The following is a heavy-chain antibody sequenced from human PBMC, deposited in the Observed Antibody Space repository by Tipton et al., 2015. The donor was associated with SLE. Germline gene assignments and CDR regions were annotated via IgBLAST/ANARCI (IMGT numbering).Heavy chain of an antibody. CDR2: IYTSGST. CDR1: GGSISGYY. Sequence: TLSLTCTVSGGSISGYYWSWIRQPAGKGLEWIGRIYTSGSTNYNPSLKSRVTISVDTSKNQFSLKLSSVTAADTAVYYCANYFPTYVGTPEWCFDLWGRGTLVTVSS. D-gene: IGHD1-14*01. CDR3: ANYFPTYVGTPEWCFDL. V-gene: IGHV4-4*07. J-gene: IGHJ2*01.